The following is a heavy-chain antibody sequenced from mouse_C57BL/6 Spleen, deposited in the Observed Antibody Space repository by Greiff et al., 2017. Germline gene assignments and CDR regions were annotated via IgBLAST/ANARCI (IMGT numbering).Heavy chain of an antibody. CDR1: GYTFTSYW. CDR2: IDPNSGGT. V-gene: IGHV1-72*01. D-gene: IGHD2-4*01. Sequence: QVQLQQSGAELVKPGASVKLSCKASGYTFTSYWMHWVKQRPGRGLEWIGRIDPNSGGTKYNEKFKSKATLTVDKPSSTAYMQLSSLTSEDSAVYYCARARLRQDYYAMDYWGQGTSVTVSS. J-gene: IGHJ4*01. CDR3: ARARLRQDYYAMDY.